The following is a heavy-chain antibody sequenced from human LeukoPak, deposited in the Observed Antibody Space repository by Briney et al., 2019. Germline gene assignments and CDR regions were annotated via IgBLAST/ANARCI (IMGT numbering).Heavy chain of an antibody. CDR3: ARDNPSDDSSGYYLRPNYYYYYMDV. D-gene: IGHD3-22*01. CDR1: GYTFTSYY. V-gene: IGHV1-2*02. Sequence: ASVKVSCKASGYTFTSYYMHWVRQAPGQGLEWMGWINPNSGGTNYAQKFQGRVTMTRDTSISTAYMELSRLRSDDTAVYYCARDNPSDDSSGYYLRPNYYYYYMDVWGKGTTVTVSS. J-gene: IGHJ6*03. CDR2: INPNSGGT.